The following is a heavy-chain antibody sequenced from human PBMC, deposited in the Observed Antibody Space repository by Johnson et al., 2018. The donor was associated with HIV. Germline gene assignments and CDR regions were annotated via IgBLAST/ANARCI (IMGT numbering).Heavy chain of an antibody. J-gene: IGHJ3*02. CDR1: GFSVSSNY. CDR2: LFSGGDT. CDR3: AKQLYDLNYDFWSGYPI. D-gene: IGHD3-3*01. Sequence: MQLVESGGGVVQPGRSLRLSCAASGFSVSSNYMTWVRQAPGKGLEWVSVLFSGGDTYYADSVRGRFTISRDNSKNTLYLQMNSLRAEDTAVYYCAKQLYDLNYDFWSGYPIWGQGTIVTVSS. V-gene: IGHV3-66*04.